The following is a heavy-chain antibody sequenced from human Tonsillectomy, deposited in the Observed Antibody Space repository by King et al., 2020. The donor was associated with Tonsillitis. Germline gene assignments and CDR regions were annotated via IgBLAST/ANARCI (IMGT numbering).Heavy chain of an antibody. V-gene: IGHV3-30*02. CDR2: IRYDGSNK. CDR1: GFTFSTYG. J-gene: IGHJ3*02. D-gene: IGHD5-18*01. CDR3: VAPRSGDSYGFDAFDI. Sequence: VQLVESGGGVVQPGGSLRLSCTASGFTFSTYGMHWVRQAPGKGLEWVAFIRYDGSNKYYVDSVKVRFTISRDNSKNTLYLQMNSLRAEDTAAYYCVAPRSGDSYGFDAFDIWGQGTMVTVSS.